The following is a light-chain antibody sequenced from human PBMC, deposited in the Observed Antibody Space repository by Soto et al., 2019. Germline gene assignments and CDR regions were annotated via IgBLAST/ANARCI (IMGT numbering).Light chain of an antibody. CDR2: TNN. CDR3: AAWDDSLNALV. CDR1: SSNIGSNA. Sequence: QSVLTQSPSASGTPGQRVTISCSGASSNIGSNAVNWYQQLPGAAPQLLIYTNNQRPSGVPDRFFGSKSGTSASLAITGLQSEDEADYHCAAWDDSLNALVFGGGTKLTVL. V-gene: IGLV1-44*01. J-gene: IGLJ3*02.